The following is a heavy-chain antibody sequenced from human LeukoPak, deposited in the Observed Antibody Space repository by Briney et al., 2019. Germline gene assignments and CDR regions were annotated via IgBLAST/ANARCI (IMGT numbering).Heavy chain of an antibody. J-gene: IGHJ5*02. Sequence: SETLSLTCAVYGGSFSGYYWSWIRQPPGKGLEWIGEINHSGSTNYNPSLKSRVTISVDTSKNQFSLKLSSVTAADTAVYYCARRRGDWGSYRYGWSDPWGQGTLVTVSS. CDR2: INHSGST. D-gene: IGHD3-16*02. CDR1: GGSFSGYY. V-gene: IGHV4-34*01. CDR3: ARRRGDWGSYRYGWSDP.